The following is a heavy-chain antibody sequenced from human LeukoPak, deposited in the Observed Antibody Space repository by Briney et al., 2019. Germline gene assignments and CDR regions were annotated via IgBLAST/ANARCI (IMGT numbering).Heavy chain of an antibody. Sequence: GGSLRLSCAASGFTFDDYAMHWVRQAPGKGLEWVSGISWNSGSIGYADSVKGRFTISRDNAKNSLYLQMNSLRAEDTALYYCAKATYGDYGGAFDIWGQGTMVTVSS. D-gene: IGHD4-17*01. CDR1: GFTFDDYA. CDR2: ISWNSGSI. V-gene: IGHV3-9*01. J-gene: IGHJ3*02. CDR3: AKATYGDYGGAFDI.